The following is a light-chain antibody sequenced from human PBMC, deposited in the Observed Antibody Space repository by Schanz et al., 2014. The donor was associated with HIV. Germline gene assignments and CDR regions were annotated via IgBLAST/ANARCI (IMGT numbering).Light chain of an antibody. CDR1: QTIRSS. CDR3: QQYKSYPIT. CDR2: AAS. V-gene: IGKV1-16*01. Sequence: DIQMTQSPSSLSASVGDRVTITCRASQTIRSSLAWYQQKPGKAPKALIYAASTLQSGVPSRFSGSGSGTDFTLTISGLQSEDFAIYYCQQYKSYPITFGQETRLEIK. J-gene: IGKJ5*01.